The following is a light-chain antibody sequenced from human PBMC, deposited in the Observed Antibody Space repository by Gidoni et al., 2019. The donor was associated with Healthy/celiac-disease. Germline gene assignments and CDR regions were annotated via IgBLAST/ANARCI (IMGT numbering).Light chain of an antibody. CDR2: EVN. J-gene: IGLJ2*01. Sequence: QSALTQHPSVSGSPGQSVTISCTGTSSDVGSYNRVPWYQQPPGTAPKLMIYEVNNRPSGVPDRFSGSKSGNTASLTISGLQAEDEADYYCSLYTSSSTLVFGGGTKLTVL. CDR1: SSDVGSYNR. CDR3: SLYTSSSTLV. V-gene: IGLV2-18*01.